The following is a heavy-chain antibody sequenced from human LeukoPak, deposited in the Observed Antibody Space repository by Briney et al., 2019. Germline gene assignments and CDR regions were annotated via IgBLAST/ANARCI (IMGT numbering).Heavy chain of an antibody. J-gene: IGHJ4*02. V-gene: IGHV3-30*03. Sequence: GGSLRLSCAAPGFTFSTYGIHWARQAPGKGLEWVAVISYDGSNKYYADSVKGRFTISRDNSKNTLYLQMNSLRAEDTAVYYCARDLGVITFDYWGQGTLVTVSS. CDR2: ISYDGSNK. CDR1: GFTFSTYG. CDR3: ARDLGVITFDY. D-gene: IGHD3-22*01.